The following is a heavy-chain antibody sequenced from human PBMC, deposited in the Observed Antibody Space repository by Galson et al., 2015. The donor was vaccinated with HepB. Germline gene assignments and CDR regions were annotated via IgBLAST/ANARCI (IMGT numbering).Heavy chain of an antibody. Sequence: QSGAEVKKPGEPLKISCTGSGYSFTSYWIGWVRQMPGKGLEWMGIIYPGDSDTRYSPSFQGQVTISADKSISTAYLQWSSLKASDTAMYYCARFAYSSTWGYYGMDVWGQGTTVTVSS. CDR1: GYSFTSYW. D-gene: IGHD6-13*01. CDR3: ARFAYSSTWGYYGMDV. CDR2: IYPGDSDT. V-gene: IGHV5-51*01. J-gene: IGHJ6*02.